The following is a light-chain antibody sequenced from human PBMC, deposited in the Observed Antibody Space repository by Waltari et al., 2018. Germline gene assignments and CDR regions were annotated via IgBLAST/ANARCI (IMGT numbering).Light chain of an antibody. CDR3: CSYAGSRTYV. J-gene: IGLJ1*01. V-gene: IGLV2-23*02. CDR2: EVS. CDR1: SSDVAILNL. Sequence: QSALTQPASVSGSPGQSTTISCTGTSSDVAILNLVSWYQQHPGKVPKLIIYEVSKRPSGVSNHFSGSKSGNTASLTISGLRAEDEADYYCCSYAGSRTYVFGTGTKVTVL.